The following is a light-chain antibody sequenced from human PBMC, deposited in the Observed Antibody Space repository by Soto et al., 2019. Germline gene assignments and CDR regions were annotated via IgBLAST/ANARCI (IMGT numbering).Light chain of an antibody. Sequence: SYELTQPPSVSVAPGKTARMTCGESDIGSKSVHWYQQKPGQAPVLVIDYDRHRPSGIPERFSGSNSGNTATLTISRVEAGDEADYYCQVWDRGSDHVVFGGGTKLTVL. CDR1: DIGSKS. J-gene: IGLJ2*01. V-gene: IGLV3-21*04. CDR2: YDR. CDR3: QVWDRGSDHVV.